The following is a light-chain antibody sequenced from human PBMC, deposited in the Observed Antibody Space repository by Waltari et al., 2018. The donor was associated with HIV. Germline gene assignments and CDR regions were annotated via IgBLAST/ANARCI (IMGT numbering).Light chain of an antibody. CDR3: QSYDSSLSGSRI. V-gene: IGLV1-40*01. CDR2: ANS. CDR1: SSNIGAGYA. J-gene: IGLJ2*01. Sequence: QSVLTQPPSVSGAPGQKVTISCTGSSSNIGAGYAVHWYQQLPGTAPTLLIYANSERPSGVPDRFSGSKSGTSASLAITGLQAEDEADYYCQSYDSSLSGSRIFGGGTKLAVL.